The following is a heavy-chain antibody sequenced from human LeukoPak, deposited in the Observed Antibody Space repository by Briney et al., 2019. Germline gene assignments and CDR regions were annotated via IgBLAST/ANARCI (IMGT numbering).Heavy chain of an antibody. CDR3: ARVPTVTFFDY. J-gene: IGHJ4*02. Sequence: SETLSLTCTVSGGSISSSSYYWGWIRQPPGKGLEWIGSLYYSGSTYYNPSLKSRVTISVDTSKNQFSLKLSSVTAADTAVYYCARVPTVTFFDYWGQGTLVTVSS. CDR2: LYYSGST. D-gene: IGHD4-17*01. CDR1: GGSISSSSYY. V-gene: IGHV4-39*01.